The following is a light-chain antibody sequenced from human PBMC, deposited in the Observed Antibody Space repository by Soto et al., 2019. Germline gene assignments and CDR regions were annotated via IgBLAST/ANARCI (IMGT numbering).Light chain of an antibody. CDR1: QSVLYSSNNKNY. J-gene: IGKJ3*01. CDR2: WAS. CDR3: HQYYSHSSGFT. V-gene: IGKV4-1*01. Sequence: DIVMTQSPDSLAVSLGERATINCKSSQSVLYSSNNKNYLAWYQQKPGQPPKLLIYWASTRESGVPDRFSGSGSGTDFTLTISSLQAEDVAVYYCHQYYSHSSGFTFGPGTKVDIK.